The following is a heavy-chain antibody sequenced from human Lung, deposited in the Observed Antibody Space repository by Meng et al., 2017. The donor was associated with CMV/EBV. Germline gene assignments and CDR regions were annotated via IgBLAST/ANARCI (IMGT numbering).Heavy chain of an antibody. CDR1: GCSVTTYA. CDR3: ARTGCSSSSCYDY. V-gene: IGHV1-3*01. Sequence: QVQLVQSGDEVKKPGASVEVSCKAAGCSVTTYAMHWVRQAPGQRLEWMGWINAGNGNTKYSEKFQSRVTITRDTAASTAYMELSSLRSEDTAVYYCARTGCSSSSCYDYWGQGTLVTVSS. J-gene: IGHJ4*02. CDR2: INAGNGNT. D-gene: IGHD2-2*01.